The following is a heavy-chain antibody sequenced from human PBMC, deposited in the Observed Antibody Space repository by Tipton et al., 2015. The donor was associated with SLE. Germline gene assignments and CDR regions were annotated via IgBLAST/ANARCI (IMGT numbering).Heavy chain of an antibody. D-gene: IGHD4-11*01. Sequence: TLSLTCTVSGGSISSYYWSWIRQPAGKGLEWIGRIFTSGSTNYNPSLKSRVSISVDTSKNQFSLRLTFVTAADTAVYYCAREDYSNYRGYYYYMDVWGKGTTVTVSS. V-gene: IGHV4-4*07. J-gene: IGHJ6*03. CDR1: GGSISSYY. CDR2: IFTSGST. CDR3: AREDYSNYRGYYYYMDV.